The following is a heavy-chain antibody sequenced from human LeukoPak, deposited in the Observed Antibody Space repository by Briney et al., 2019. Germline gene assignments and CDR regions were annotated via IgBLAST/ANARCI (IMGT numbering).Heavy chain of an antibody. J-gene: IGHJ1*01. D-gene: IGHD2-2*01. CDR2: IKQDGSEK. CDR3: ARSRCSSTSCLYFQH. V-gene: IGHV3-7*03. CDR1: GFTFSSYW. Sequence: GGSLRLSCAASGFTFSSYWMSWVRQAPGKGLEWVANIKQDGSEKYYVDSVEGRFTISRDNAKNSLYLQMNSLRAEDTAVYYCARSRCSSTSCLYFQHWGQGTLVTVSS.